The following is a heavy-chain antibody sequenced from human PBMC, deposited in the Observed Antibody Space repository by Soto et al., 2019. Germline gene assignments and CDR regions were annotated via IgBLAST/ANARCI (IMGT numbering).Heavy chain of an antibody. Sequence: EVQLVESGGGLVQPGGSLRLSCTVSGFTFGDYWMTWVRQAPGTGLEWVANMNQDGSEKYYVDSVQGRFAISRDNAKNSLYLQMHSLSAEDTAVYYCASQRVSYAMDVWGQGTTVTVSS. CDR2: MNQDGSEK. D-gene: IGHD1-1*01. CDR3: ASQRVSYAMDV. J-gene: IGHJ6*02. CDR1: GFTFGDYW. V-gene: IGHV3-7*05.